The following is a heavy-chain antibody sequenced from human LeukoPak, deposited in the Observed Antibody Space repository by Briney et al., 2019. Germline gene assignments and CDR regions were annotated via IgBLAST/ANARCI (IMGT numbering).Heavy chain of an antibody. D-gene: IGHD1-20*01. V-gene: IGHV4-34*01. J-gene: IGHJ6*03. CDR2: MNHSGST. Sequence: PSETLSLTCAVYGGSFSGYYWSWIRQPPGKGLEWIGEMNHSGSTNYNPSLKSRVTISVDTSKNQYSLKLSSVTAADTAVYYCARMEPYNWNRGDCYMDVWGKGTTVTVSS. CDR3: ARMEPYNWNRGDCYMDV. CDR1: GGSFSGYY.